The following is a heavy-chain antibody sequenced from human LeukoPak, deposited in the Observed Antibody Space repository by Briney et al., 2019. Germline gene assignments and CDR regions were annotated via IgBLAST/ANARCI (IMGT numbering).Heavy chain of an antibody. CDR1: GFSLSTSGMC. J-gene: IGHJ4*02. V-gene: IGHV2-70*11. CDR2: IDWDDDK. CDR3: ARTRQLHSSSYYYFDP. D-gene: IGHD6-13*01. Sequence: SGPALVEPTQTLTLTCTFSGFSLSTSGMCVSWIRQPPGKALEWLARIDWDDDKYYSTSLKTRLTIFKDTSRNQVVLIMTNMDPVDTATYYCARTRQLHSSSYYYFDPWGQGTLVPVSS.